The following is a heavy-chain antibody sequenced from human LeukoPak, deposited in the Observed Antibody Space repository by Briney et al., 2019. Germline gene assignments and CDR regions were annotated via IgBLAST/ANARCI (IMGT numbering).Heavy chain of an antibody. CDR3: AQSRAETTPFDS. V-gene: IGHV1-69*04. Sequence: SVKVSCTASGGTFTTYGISWVRQAPGQGLEWMGRIIPILGVTNYAQKFQGRVTITADKSPSTAYMELTSLRSDDTAIYYCAQSRAETTPFDSWGQGTPVTVSS. CDR2: IIPILGVT. J-gene: IGHJ4*02. D-gene: IGHD1/OR15-1a*01. CDR1: GGTFTTYG.